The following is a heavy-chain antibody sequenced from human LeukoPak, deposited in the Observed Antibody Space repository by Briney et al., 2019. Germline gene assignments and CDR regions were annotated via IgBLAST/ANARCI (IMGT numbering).Heavy chain of an antibody. V-gene: IGHV3-23*01. D-gene: IGHD3-10*01. CDR1: GFTVSAYA. Sequence: PGGSLRLSCAASGFTVSAYAMAWVRQAPGKGLEWVPTIYDDNTYYADSVKGRFAISTDNSKNTLYLQMNSLRVEVTAVYFCAARKVRGVWFYLDYWGQGTLVTVSS. J-gene: IGHJ4*02. CDR2: IYDDNT. CDR3: AARKVRGVWFYLDY.